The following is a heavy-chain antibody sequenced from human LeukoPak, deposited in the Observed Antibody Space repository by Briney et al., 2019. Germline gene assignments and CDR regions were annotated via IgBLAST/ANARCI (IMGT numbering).Heavy chain of an antibody. V-gene: IGHV3-48*04. CDR2: ISSSGSTI. J-gene: IGHJ4*02. D-gene: IGHD5-24*01. CDR3: VRDSVRDGYNPRDFDY. CDR1: GFTFSSYG. Sequence: GGSLRLSCAASGFTFSSYGMHWVRQAPGKGLEWVSYISSSGSTIYYADSVKGRFTISRDNAKNSLYLQMNSLRAEDTAVYYCVRDSVRDGYNPRDFDYWGQGTLVTVSS.